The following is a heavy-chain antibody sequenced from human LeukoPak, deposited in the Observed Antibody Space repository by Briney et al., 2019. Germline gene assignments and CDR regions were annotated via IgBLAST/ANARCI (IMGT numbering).Heavy chain of an antibody. CDR1: GFTFDDYA. Sequence: LRLSCAASGFTFDDYAMHRVRQAPGQGLEWFSGIDWNSGSIGYADSVKGRFTISRDNAKNSLYLQMNSLRAEDTALYYCVKGIVSWDYYGMDVWGQGITVTVSS. CDR3: VKGIVSWDYYGMDV. J-gene: IGHJ6*02. D-gene: IGHD1-26*01. V-gene: IGHV3-9*01. CDR2: IDWNSGSI.